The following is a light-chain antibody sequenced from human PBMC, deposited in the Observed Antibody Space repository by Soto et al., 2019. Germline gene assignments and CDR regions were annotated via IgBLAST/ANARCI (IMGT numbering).Light chain of an antibody. CDR1: QNINNN. V-gene: IGKV3-15*01. CDR2: GAS. CDR3: QQYNNWPPEYT. J-gene: IGKJ2*01. Sequence: EIVMTQSPATLSVSPGERVTLSCRASQNINNNLAWYQQKPGQAPSLLIYGASTRATGIPARFSGSGSGTEFTLTISSLQSEDFAVYYCQQYNNWPPEYTFGQGTKLEIK.